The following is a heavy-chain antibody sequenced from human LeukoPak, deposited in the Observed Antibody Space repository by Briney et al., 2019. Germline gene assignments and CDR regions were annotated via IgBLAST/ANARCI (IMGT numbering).Heavy chain of an antibody. D-gene: IGHD3-9*01. V-gene: IGHV3-21*01. Sequence: GGSLRLSCAASGFSFTYSTMNWVRLAPGKGLEWVSSITSSSGNIYYSDSVRGRFTVSRDNAKNSLYLQMNSLIAEDSAVYYCVRIPNNAGFPHWFDPWGQGTLVSVSS. CDR1: GFSFTYST. CDR3: VRIPNNAGFPHWFDP. J-gene: IGHJ5*02. CDR2: ITSSSGNI.